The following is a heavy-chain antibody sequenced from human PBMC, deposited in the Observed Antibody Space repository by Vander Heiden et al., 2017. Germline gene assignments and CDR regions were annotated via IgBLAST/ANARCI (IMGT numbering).Heavy chain of an antibody. D-gene: IGHD6-19*01. CDR1: RFPLSSYS. V-gene: IGHV3-23*01. CDR3: AKGLGSGWYGGGDY. CDR2: LSNSGGNT. J-gene: IGHJ4*02. Sequence: EVKLLESGGGLVQPAGSLSLACAASRFPLSSYSLSRVRQAPGKGLEWVSSLSNSGGNTYYADSVKGRFTISRDNSRSTVFLQMTSLRADDAAVYYCAKGLGSGWYGGGDYWGQGTLVTVSS.